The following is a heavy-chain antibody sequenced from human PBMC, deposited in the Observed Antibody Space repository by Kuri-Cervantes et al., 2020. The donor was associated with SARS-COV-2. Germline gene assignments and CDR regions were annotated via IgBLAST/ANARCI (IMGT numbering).Heavy chain of an antibody. V-gene: IGHV3-21*01. CDR1: GFTFSSYS. Sequence: LSLTCAASGFTFSSYSMNWVRQAPGKGLEWVSSISSSSSYIYYADSVKGRFTISRDNAKNSLYLQMNSQRAEDTAVYYCASTASGSAAPFDYWGQGTLVTVSS. CDR2: ISSSSSYI. D-gene: IGHD2-2*01. CDR3: ASTASGSAAPFDY. J-gene: IGHJ4*02.